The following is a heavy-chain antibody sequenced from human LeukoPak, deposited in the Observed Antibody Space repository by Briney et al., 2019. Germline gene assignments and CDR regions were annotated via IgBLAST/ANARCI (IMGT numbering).Heavy chain of an antibody. Sequence: GSSVKVSCKASGGTFSSYAISWVRQAPGQGLEWMGGIIPIFGTANYAQKFQGRVTITTDESTSTAYMELSSLRSEDTAVYYCARDLGYSGSYYYYYYVDVWGKGTTVTVSS. V-gene: IGHV1-69*05. D-gene: IGHD1-26*01. CDR1: GGTFSSYA. CDR2: IIPIFGTA. CDR3: ARDLGYSGSYYYYYYVDV. J-gene: IGHJ6*03.